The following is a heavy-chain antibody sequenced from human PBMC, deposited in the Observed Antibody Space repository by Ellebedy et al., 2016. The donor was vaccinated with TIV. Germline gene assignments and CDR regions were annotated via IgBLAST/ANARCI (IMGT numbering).Heavy chain of an antibody. CDR2: ISGSGGST. V-gene: IGHV3-23*01. CDR3: ARAQINIVGATSRGFYFDY. J-gene: IGHJ4*02. D-gene: IGHD1-26*01. Sequence: GESLKISCAASGFTFSSYAMSWVRQAPGKGLEWVSAISGSGGSTYYADSVKGRFTISRDNSKNTLYLQMNSLRAEDTAVYYCARAQINIVGATSRGFYFDYWGQGTLVTVSS. CDR1: GFTFSSYA.